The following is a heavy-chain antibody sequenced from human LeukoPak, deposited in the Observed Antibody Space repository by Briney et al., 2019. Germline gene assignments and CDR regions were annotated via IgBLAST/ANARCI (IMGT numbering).Heavy chain of an antibody. V-gene: IGHV3-21*01. CDR2: ISSSSSYI. J-gene: IGHJ3*02. Sequence: GGSLRLSCAASGFTFSSYSMNWVRQAPGKGLEWVSSISSSSSYIYYADSVKGRFTISRDNAKNSLYLQMNSLRPEDTAVYYCARQIPKDAFDIWGQGTMVTVSS. CDR1: GFTFSSYS. CDR3: ARQIPKDAFDI.